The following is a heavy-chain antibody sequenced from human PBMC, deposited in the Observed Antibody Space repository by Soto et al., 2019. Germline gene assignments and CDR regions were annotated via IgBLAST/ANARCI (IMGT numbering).Heavy chain of an antibody. V-gene: IGHV4-59*01. Sequence: KPSETLSLTCTVSGGSINSYFWSWIRQSPGKGLEWIGHIYYSGSTSYSPSLKSRVSISVDTSKNQFSLEVHSVTAADTAVYYCARAGTNMVQFDYWGQGTLVTV. CDR2: IYYSGST. J-gene: IGHJ4*02. CDR1: GGSINSYF. D-gene: IGHD3-10*01. CDR3: ARAGTNMVQFDY.